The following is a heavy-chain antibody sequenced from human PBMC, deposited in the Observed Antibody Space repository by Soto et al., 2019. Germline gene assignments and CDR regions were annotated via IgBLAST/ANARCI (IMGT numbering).Heavy chain of an antibody. J-gene: IGHJ5*02. CDR2: IIPILGIA. CDR1: GGTFSSYT. Sequence: QVQLVQSGAEVKKPGASVKVSCKASGGTFSSYTISWVRQAPGQGLEWMGRIIPILGIANYAQKFQGRVTIPEDKATSTAYMELGSGRSEDTAVYYCSRVEMATNSNWFDPWGQGTLVTVSS. V-gene: IGHV1-69*02. CDR3: SRVEMATNSNWFDP. D-gene: IGHD5-12*01.